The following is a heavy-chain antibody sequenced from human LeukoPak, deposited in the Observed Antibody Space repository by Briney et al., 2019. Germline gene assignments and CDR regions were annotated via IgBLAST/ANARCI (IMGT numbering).Heavy chain of an antibody. CDR1: GFTFSSYS. J-gene: IGHJ3*02. D-gene: IGHD6-19*01. CDR2: ISSSSSYI. Sequence: GGSLRLSCAASGFTFSSYSMNWVRQAPGKGLEWVSSISSSSSYIYYADSVKGRFTISRDNAKNSLYLQMNSLRAEDTAVYYRAKYSRGNGIAFDIWGQGTMVTVSS. CDR3: AKYSRGNGIAFDI. V-gene: IGHV3-21*01.